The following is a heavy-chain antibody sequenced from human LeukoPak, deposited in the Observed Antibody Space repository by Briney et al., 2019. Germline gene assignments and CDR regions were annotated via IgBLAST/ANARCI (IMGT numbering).Heavy chain of an antibody. Sequence: ASVKVSCKASGYTFTSYGISWVRQAPGQGLEWMGWISAYNGNTNYAQKLQGRVTMTTDTSTSTAYMELRSLRSDDTAVYYCARVRGLERRSGYGMDVWGQGTTVTVSS. CDR2: ISAYNGNT. V-gene: IGHV1-18*01. J-gene: IGHJ6*02. CDR3: ARVRGLERRSGYGMDV. CDR1: GYTFTSYG. D-gene: IGHD1-1*01.